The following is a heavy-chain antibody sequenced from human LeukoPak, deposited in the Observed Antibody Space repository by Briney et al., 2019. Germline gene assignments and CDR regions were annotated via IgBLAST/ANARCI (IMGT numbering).Heavy chain of an antibody. CDR3: AKDAYDNTGYYRSFDY. Sequence: PGGSLRLSCAASGFTFSSYAMSWVRQAPGKGLEWVSAISGSGGSTYNADSVKGRFTISRDNSKNTLYLQMNSLRAEDTAVYYCAKDAYDNTGYYRSFDYWGQGTLVTVSS. CDR2: ISGSGGST. D-gene: IGHD3-22*01. CDR1: GFTFSSYA. J-gene: IGHJ4*02. V-gene: IGHV3-23*01.